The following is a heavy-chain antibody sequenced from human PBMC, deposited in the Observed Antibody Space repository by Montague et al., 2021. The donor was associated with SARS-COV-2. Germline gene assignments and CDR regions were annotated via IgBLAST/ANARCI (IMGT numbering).Heavy chain of an antibody. V-gene: IGHV4-59*08. CDR3: SRHPPYDGLNGPPDF. CDR1: GVSFTDYY. CDR2: VMYNKST. Sequence: SETLSLTCTVSGVSFTDYYWSWIRQPPGKGLEWVGDVMYNKSTNFNPPLKSRVAISVDTSKNQFSLRLTSVTAADTAFYYCSRHPPYDGLNGPPDFWDQGTLVTVSS. D-gene: IGHD3-9*01. J-gene: IGHJ4*02.